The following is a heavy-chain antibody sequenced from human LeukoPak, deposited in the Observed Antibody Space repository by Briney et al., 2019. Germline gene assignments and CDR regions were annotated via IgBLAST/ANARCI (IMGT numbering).Heavy chain of an antibody. D-gene: IGHD1-7*01. J-gene: IGHJ4*02. V-gene: IGHV3-11*01. CDR2: ISSSGSTI. CDR1: GFTFSDYY. Sequence: GGYLRLSCAATGFTFSDYYMSWIHQAPGKGLEWVSYISSSGSTIYYADSVKGRFTISRDNAKNSLYLQMNSLRAEDTAVYYCARVGGKLRVESCFDYWGQGTLVTVSS. CDR3: ARVGGKLRVESCFDY.